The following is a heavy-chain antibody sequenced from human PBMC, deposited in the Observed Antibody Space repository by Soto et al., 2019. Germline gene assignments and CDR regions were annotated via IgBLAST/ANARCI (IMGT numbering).Heavy chain of an antibody. J-gene: IGHJ3*02. CDR3: ARAGSIAAPVRAFDI. D-gene: IGHD6-6*01. V-gene: IGHV6-1*01. CDR1: RDRVSSNSAA. CDR2: TYYRSKWYN. Sequence: PSQNLSLTSAISRDRVSSNSAAWDWGRECPSGGIEWLGRTYYRSKWYNDYAVSVKSRITINPDTSKNQFSLQLNSVTPEDTAVYYCARAGSIAAPVRAFDIWGQGTMVTVSS.